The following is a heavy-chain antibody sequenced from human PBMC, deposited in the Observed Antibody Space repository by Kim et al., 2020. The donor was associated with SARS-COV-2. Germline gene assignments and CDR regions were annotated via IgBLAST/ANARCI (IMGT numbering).Heavy chain of an antibody. J-gene: IGHJ5*02. V-gene: IGHV3-53*01. CDR3: ARGGSDGSGRP. CDR2: T. D-gene: IGHD3-10*01. Sequence: TYCADSVKGRFTISRDNSKNTLYLQMNSLRAEDTAVYYCARGGSDGSGRPWGQGTLVTVSS.